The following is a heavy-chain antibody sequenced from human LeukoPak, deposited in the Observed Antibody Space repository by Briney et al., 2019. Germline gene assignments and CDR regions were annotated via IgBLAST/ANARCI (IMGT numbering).Heavy chain of an antibody. CDR3: ARVGMEIGWSLEL. CDR1: GYTFRSYG. Sequence: GASVKVSCKASGYTFRSYGLSWVRQAPGQGLEWLGWISCYNGDTRYEQNFQGRVTLTTDTSTTTAYMELRGLRSDDTAVYYCARVGMEIGWSLELWGRGTLVTVSS. D-gene: IGHD2-21*01. CDR2: ISCYNGDT. J-gene: IGHJ2*01. V-gene: IGHV1-18*01.